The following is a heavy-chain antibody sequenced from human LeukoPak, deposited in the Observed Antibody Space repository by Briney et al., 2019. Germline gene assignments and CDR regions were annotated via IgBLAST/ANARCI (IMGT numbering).Heavy chain of an antibody. CDR3: ARDPGFGELFWDY. Sequence: GGSLRLSCAASGFTFSSYSMNWVRQAPGKGLEWVSFVSRGGTYIYYADSVKGRFTISRDNAKNSLYLQMNSLRAEDTAVYYCARDPGFGELFWDYWGQGTLVTVSS. CDR1: GFTFSSYS. CDR2: VSRGGTYI. D-gene: IGHD3-10*01. J-gene: IGHJ4*02. V-gene: IGHV3-21*01.